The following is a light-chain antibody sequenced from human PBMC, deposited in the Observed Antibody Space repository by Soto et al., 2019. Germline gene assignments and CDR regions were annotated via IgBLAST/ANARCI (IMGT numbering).Light chain of an antibody. CDR1: QVISNF. CDR3: QQYDNYPLT. J-gene: IGKJ4*01. Sequence: DIQMTQSPSSLSASVGDRVTITCRASQVISNFLNWYQLKPGKAPKLLIFDASELETGVTSRFSGHRSRTYFSFIISILHPEDIATYYCQQYDNYPLTFGGGTKVEIK. V-gene: IGKV1-33*01. CDR2: DAS.